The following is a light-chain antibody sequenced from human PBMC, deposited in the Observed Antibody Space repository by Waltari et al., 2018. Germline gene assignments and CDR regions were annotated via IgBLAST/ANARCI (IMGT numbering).Light chain of an antibody. CDR1: SGSLSTTSY. V-gene: IGLV8-61*01. Sequence: QTVVTQEPSLSVSPGGTVTLTCTLSSGSLSTTSYATWYQQTPGQAPRTLVYKGNSRSSGVPDRFSGSIRGNKAARTITGAQADDECDYYCSLYMGSGIWVFGGGTKLTVL. CDR3: SLYMGSGIWV. J-gene: IGLJ3*02. CDR2: KGN.